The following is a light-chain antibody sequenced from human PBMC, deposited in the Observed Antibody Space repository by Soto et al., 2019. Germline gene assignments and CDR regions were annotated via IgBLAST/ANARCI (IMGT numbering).Light chain of an antibody. CDR1: SSDVGGYNY. CDR3: SSYTSSSGYV. Sequence: QSVLTQPASVSGSPGQSITISCTGTSSDVGGYNYVSWYQQHPGKAPKLMIYDVSNRPSGVSNRFSGSKSGNTASLTISGLQAGDEADYYCSSYTSSSGYVFGTGTKLTVL. V-gene: IGLV2-14*01. J-gene: IGLJ1*01. CDR2: DVS.